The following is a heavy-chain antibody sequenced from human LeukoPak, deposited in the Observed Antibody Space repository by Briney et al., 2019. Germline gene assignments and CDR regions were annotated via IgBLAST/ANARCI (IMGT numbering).Heavy chain of an antibody. CDR3: ARVRVSSGSHPWYFDY. CDR1: RGSISSYY. CDR2: IYYSGST. V-gene: IGHV4-59*01. J-gene: IGHJ4*02. Sequence: SGTLSLTCTVSRGSISSYYWSWIRQPPGQGLEWIGYIYYSGSTDYNPSLKSRVNISVDTSKNQFSLKLSSVTAADTAVYFCARVRVSSGSHPWYFDYWGQGTLVTVSS. D-gene: IGHD3-22*01.